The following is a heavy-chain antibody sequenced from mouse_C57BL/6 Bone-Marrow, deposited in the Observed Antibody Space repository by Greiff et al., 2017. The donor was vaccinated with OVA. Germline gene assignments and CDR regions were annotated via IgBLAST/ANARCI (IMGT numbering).Heavy chain of an antibody. CDR1: GYTFTDYN. CDR3: AREKLTGTDYYAMDY. CDR2: INPNNGGT. V-gene: IGHV1-18*01. J-gene: IGHJ4*01. D-gene: IGHD4-1*01. Sequence: VQLQQSGPELVKPGASVKIPCKASGYTFTDYNMDWVKQSHGKSLEWIGDINPNNGGTIYNQKFKGKATLTVDKSSSTAYMELRSLTSEDTAVYYCAREKLTGTDYYAMDYWGQGTSVTVSS.